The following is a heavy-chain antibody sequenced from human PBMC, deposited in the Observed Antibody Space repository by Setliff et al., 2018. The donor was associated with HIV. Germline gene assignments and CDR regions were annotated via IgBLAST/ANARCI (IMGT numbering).Heavy chain of an antibody. CDR2: ISSSSSYI. CDR1: GFTFTSYS. Sequence: PGESLKISCAASGFTFTSYSVNWVRQAPGKGLEWVSSISSSSSYIYYADSVKGRFTISRDNAKNSLDLQMDSLRAEDTAVYYCTTETYCGGDCLDYWGQGTLVTVSS. V-gene: IGHV3-21*03. CDR3: TTETYCGGDCLDY. J-gene: IGHJ4*02. D-gene: IGHD2-21*01.